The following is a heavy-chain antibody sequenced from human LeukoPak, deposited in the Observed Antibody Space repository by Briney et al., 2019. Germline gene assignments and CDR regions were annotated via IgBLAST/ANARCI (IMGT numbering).Heavy chain of an antibody. CDR2: ISWNSGSI. CDR3: AKAYSPFYYDSSGYSSLFDY. J-gene: IGHJ4*02. D-gene: IGHD3-22*01. V-gene: IGHV3-9*01. CDR1: GFTFDDYA. Sequence: GGSLRLSCAASGFTFDDYAMHWVRQAPGKGLEWVSGISWNSGSIGYADSVKGRFTISRDNAKNSLYLQMNSLRAEDTALYYCAKAYSPFYYDSSGYSSLFDYWGRGTLVTVSS.